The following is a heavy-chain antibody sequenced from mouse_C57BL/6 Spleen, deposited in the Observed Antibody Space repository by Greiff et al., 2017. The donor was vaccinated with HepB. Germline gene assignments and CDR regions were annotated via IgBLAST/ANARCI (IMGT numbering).Heavy chain of an antibody. CDR3: ARGNDYVLFAY. Sequence: EVQRVESGGGLVKPGGSLKLSCAASGFTFSSYAMSWVRQTPEKRLEWVATISDGGSYTYYPDNVKGRFTISRDNAKNNLYLQMSHLKSEDTAMYYWARGNDYVLFAYWGQGTLVTVSA. V-gene: IGHV5-4*01. CDR2: ISDGGSYT. J-gene: IGHJ3*01. D-gene: IGHD2-4*01. CDR1: GFTFSSYA.